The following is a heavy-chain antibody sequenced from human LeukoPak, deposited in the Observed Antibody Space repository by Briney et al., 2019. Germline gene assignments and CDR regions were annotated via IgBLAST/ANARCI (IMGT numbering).Heavy chain of an antibody. V-gene: IGHV4-59*01. D-gene: IGHD3-16*01. J-gene: IGHJ4*02. Sequence: SETLSLTCTVSGGSINSYYWSWIRQPPGKGLEWIGYIYYSGSTNYNPSLKSRVTISVDTSKNQFSLKLSSVTAADTAVYYCARAYPGGGNFDYWGQGTLVTVSS. CDR3: ARAYPGGGNFDY. CDR1: GGSINSYY. CDR2: IYYSGST.